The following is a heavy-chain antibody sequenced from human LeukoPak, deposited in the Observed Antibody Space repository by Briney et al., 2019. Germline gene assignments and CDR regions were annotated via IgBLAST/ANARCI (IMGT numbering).Heavy chain of an antibody. CDR2: LNPNSGAT. CDR3: ARGLALPGAKFFDY. CDR1: GYTFTAYY. D-gene: IGHD3-3*02. J-gene: IGHJ4*02. Sequence: ASVKVSCTASGYTFTAYYIHWLRQAPGQGLEWMGWLNPNSGATNYAQKFQGRVSMTRDTSINTAYMELTRLTSDDTAVYFCARGLALPGAKFFDYWGQGTLVTVSS. V-gene: IGHV1-2*02.